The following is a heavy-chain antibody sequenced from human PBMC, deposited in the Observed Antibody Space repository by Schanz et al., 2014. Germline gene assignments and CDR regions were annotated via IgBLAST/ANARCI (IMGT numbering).Heavy chain of an antibody. V-gene: IGHV3-74*02. Sequence: EVHLVESGGGVVQPGRSLRLSCAASGFTFSTHAMHWVRQDPGKGLVWVARINSVGSNTDYADSVKGRFTISRDNSKNTLYLQMNSLRAEDTAVYHCVSSGSYSSYAFWGQGTLVTVSS. CDR3: VSSGSYSSYAF. D-gene: IGHD3-10*01. CDR2: INSVGSNT. CDR1: GFTFSTHA. J-gene: IGHJ4*02.